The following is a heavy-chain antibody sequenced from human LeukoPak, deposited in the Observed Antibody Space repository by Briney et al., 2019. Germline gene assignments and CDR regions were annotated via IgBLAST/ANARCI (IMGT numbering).Heavy chain of an antibody. V-gene: IGHV4-30-4*01. CDR3: ARGQFQETYYFDY. CDR1: GGSISSGDYY. Sequence: PSQTLSLTCTVSGGSISSGDYYWSWIRQPPGKGLEWIGYIYYSGSTYYNPSLKSRVTISVDTSKNQFSLKLSSVTAADTAVYYCARGQFQETYYFDYWGQGTLVTVSS. J-gene: IGHJ4*02. D-gene: IGHD6-19*01. CDR2: IYYSGST.